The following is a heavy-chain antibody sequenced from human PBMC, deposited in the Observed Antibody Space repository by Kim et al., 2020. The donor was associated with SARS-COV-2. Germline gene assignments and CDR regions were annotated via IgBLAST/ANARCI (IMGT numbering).Heavy chain of an antibody. J-gene: IGHJ6*03. Sequence: GGSLRLSCAASGFTFSSYTMNWVRQAPGKGLEWVSSIGSSGSYIYYADSVKGRFTISRDNAKDSLYLQVNTLRAEDTAVYFCTRDALFYYYMDVWGKGTTVTVSS. V-gene: IGHV3-21*01. CDR1: GFTFSSYT. CDR2: IGSSGSYI. CDR3: TRDALFYYYMDV.